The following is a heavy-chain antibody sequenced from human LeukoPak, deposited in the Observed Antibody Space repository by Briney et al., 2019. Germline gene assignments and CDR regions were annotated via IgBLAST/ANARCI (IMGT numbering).Heavy chain of an antibody. D-gene: IGHD3-22*01. CDR1: GFTFSSYA. CDR3: ARGRDYYDSSGYYYNWYFDL. J-gene: IGHJ2*01. V-gene: IGHV3-7*01. Sequence: GSLRLSCAASGFTFSSYAMSWVRQAPGKGLEWVANIEQDGREKYYVDSVKGRFTISRDNAKNSLYLQMNSLRAEDTAVYYCARGRDYYDSSGYYYNWYFDLWGRGTLVTVSS. CDR2: IEQDGREK.